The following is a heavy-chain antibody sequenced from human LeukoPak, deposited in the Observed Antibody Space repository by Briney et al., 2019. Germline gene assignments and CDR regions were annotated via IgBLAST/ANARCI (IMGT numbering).Heavy chain of an antibody. CDR1: GDSINSGGYY. V-gene: IGHV4-30-4*01. J-gene: IGHJ5*02. Sequence: PSETLSLTCTVSGDSINSGGYYWRWIRQPPGKGLEWVGYIYHTGNTYYDPSLKSRLSVSIDTSKNQFSLKLNSVTAADTAVYYCARVIPLGRGIFMFSPWGRGTLVPVSS. CDR3: ARVIPLGRGIFMFSP. CDR2: IYHTGNT. D-gene: IGHD3-10*01.